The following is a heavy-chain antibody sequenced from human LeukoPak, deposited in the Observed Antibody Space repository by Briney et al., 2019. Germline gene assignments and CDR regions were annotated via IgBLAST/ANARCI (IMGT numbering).Heavy chain of an antibody. J-gene: IGHJ3*02. CDR3: AKSNYYGSERDAFDI. V-gene: IGHV3-23*01. CDR2: ISGSGGST. D-gene: IGHD3-10*01. Sequence: PGGSLRLSCAASGFTFSSYVMSWVRQAPGKGLEWVSGISGSGGSTNHADSVKGRLTISRDNSKNTLYLQMNSLRAEDTAVYYCAKSNYYGSERDAFDIWGQGTMVTVSS. CDR1: GFTFSSYV.